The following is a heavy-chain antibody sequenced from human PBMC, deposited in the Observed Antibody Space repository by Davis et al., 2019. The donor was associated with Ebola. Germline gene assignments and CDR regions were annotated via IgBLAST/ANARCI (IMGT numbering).Heavy chain of an antibody. Sequence: ASVKVSCKASGYTFTDYNIHWLRQAPGQGLEWMGIINPSGARTRYARKFQGRVTMTRDTSISTAYMQLSSLRSDDTAVYYCARGNKYGHDYWGQGTLVTVSS. CDR2: INPSGART. V-gene: IGHV1-46*01. J-gene: IGHJ4*02. CDR3: ARGNKYGHDY. CDR1: GYTFTDYN. D-gene: IGHD3-10*01.